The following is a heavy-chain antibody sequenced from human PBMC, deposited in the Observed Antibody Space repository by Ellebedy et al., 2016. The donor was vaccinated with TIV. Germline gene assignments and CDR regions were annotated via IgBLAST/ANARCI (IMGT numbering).Heavy chain of an antibody. Sequence: ASVKVSCKASGYTFTKYYVHWIRQAPGQGLEWMGVLDVRVGSTVYAQRVQGRVTMTRDTSTRTVYMELTSLRSDDTAVYYCATVPSAGADFWGQGTLVTVSS. V-gene: IGHV1-46*01. CDR1: GYTFTKYY. CDR3: ATVPSAGADF. J-gene: IGHJ5*01. CDR2: LDVRVGST. D-gene: IGHD4-17*01.